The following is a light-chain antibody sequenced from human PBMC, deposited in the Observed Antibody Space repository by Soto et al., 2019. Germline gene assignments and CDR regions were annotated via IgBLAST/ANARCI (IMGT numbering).Light chain of an antibody. CDR1: QSVSSN. CDR2: GAS. V-gene: IGKV3-15*01. CDR3: QQYSNWPPWT. Sequence: ETVMTQSPGTLSVSPGERATLSCRASQSVSSNLAWYQQKPGRAPRLLIYGASTRATGIPARFSGSGSGAEFTLNIRSLQSEDFAVYYCQQYSNWPPWTLGQGTKVDIK. J-gene: IGKJ1*01.